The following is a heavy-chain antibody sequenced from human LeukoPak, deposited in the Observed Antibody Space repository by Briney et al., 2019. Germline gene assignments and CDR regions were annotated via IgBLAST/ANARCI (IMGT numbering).Heavy chain of an antibody. D-gene: IGHD4/OR15-4a*01. CDR3: ARNGANSDFDY. J-gene: IGHJ4*02. Sequence: WETLSLTCTVSGDSISSSSYFWGWIRQPPGKGLEYIGSIYYSGTTYYNPSLRSRVTVSIDTSKNQFSLKVSSVTAADTAVYYCARNGANSDFDYWGQGTLVTVSS. CDR1: GDSISSSSYF. CDR2: IYYSGTT. V-gene: IGHV4-39*07.